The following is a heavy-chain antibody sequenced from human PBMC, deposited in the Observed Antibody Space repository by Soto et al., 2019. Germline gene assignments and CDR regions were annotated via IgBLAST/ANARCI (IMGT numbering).Heavy chain of an antibody. D-gene: IGHD3-22*01. J-gene: IGHJ4*02. CDR3: TTDYYDSSGYYTPNFDY. CDR2: IKSKTDGGTT. V-gene: IGHV3-15*01. Sequence: GGSLRLSCAASGFTFSNAWMSWVRQAPGKGLEWVGRIKSKTDGGTTDYAAPVKGRFTISRDDSKNTLYLQMNSLKTEDTAVYYCTTDYYDSSGYYTPNFDYWGQGTLVTVS. CDR1: GFTFSNAW.